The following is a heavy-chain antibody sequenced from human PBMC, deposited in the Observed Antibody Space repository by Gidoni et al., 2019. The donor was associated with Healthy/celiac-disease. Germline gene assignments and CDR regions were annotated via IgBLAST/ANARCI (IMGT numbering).Heavy chain of an antibody. D-gene: IGHD4-17*01. CDR1: GGTFSSYT. J-gene: IGHJ6*02. V-gene: IGHV1-69*02. CDR3: ARSQLSTPDYGEGSMNYYYGMDV. CDR2: IIPILGIA. Sequence: QVQLVQSGAEVKNPGSSVKVSCKASGGTFSSYTISWVRQAPGQGLEWMGRIIPILGIANYAQKFQGRVTITADKSTSTAYMELSSLRSEDTAVYYCARSQLSTPDYGEGSMNYYYGMDVWGQGTTVTVSS.